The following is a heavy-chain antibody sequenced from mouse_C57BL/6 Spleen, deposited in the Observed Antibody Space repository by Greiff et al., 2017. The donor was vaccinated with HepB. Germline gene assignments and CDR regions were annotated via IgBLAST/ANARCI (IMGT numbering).Heavy chain of an antibody. CDR1: GYSITSGYY. Sequence: DVQLQESGPGLVKPSQSLSLTCSVTGYSITSGYYWNWIRQFPGNKLEWMGYISYDGSNNYNPSLKNRISITRDTSKNQFFLKLNSVTTEDTATYYCARGTMGLLHAMDYWGQGTSVTVSS. D-gene: IGHD2-3*01. J-gene: IGHJ4*01. CDR3: ARGTMGLLHAMDY. V-gene: IGHV3-6*01. CDR2: ISYDGSN.